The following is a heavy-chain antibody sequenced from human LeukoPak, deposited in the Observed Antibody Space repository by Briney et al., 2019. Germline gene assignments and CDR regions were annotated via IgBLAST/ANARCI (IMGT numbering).Heavy chain of an antibody. V-gene: IGHV4-34*01. Sequence: KPSETLSLTCAVYGGSFSGYYWNWIRQPPGKGLEWIGEINHSGSTNYNPSLKSRVTISVDTSKNQFSLKLSSVTAADTAVYYCARDGVSVSGIAVVGPKIGYFDLWGRGTLVAVSS. D-gene: IGHD6-13*01. CDR1: GGSFSGYY. CDR2: INHSGST. J-gene: IGHJ2*01. CDR3: ARDGVSVSGIAVVGPKIGYFDL.